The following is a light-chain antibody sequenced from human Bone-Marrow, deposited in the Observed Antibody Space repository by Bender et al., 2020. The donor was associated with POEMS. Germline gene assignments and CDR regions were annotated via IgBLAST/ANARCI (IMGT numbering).Light chain of an antibody. Sequence: QSALTQPASVSGSPGQSITISCSGSSSDVGNYQLVSWYQHPSGRAPKLLLFEVRKRPSGISNRFSGSRSGTSASLAISGLQSEDEADYYCAVWDDSLNGWVFGGGTKLTVL. CDR3: AVWDDSLNGWV. V-gene: IGLV2-14*02. J-gene: IGLJ3*02. CDR2: EVR. CDR1: SSDVGNYQL.